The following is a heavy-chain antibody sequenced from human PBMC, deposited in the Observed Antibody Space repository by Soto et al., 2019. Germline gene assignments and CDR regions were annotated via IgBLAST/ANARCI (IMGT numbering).Heavy chain of an antibody. J-gene: IGHJ4*02. CDR3: ARVADCSGGRCYFSVDY. CDR1: GGSININYYY. Sequence: SETLSLTCTVSGGSININYYYWGWIRQPPGKGLEWIGSVYYDGSTYYNSSLKSRVTISVDKSKNQFSLKLSSVTAADTAVYYCARVADCSGGRCYFSVDYWGQGTLVTVSS. D-gene: IGHD2-15*01. CDR2: VYYDGST. V-gene: IGHV4-39*07.